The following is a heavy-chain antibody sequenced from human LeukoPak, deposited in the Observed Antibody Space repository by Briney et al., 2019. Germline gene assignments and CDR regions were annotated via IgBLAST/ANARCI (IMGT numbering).Heavy chain of an antibody. CDR1: GFIFNTYA. CDR2: ITGSGDST. CDR3: VKDYGPKQLVFFDS. J-gene: IGHJ4*02. Sequence: GGSLRLSCAASGFIFNTYAMSWVRQAPGKGLEWVSTITGSGDSTFYADSVKGRFTISRDNSKNTLFVQMNSLRAEDTAVYYCVKDYGPKQLVFFDSWGQGTLVTVSS. V-gene: IGHV3-23*01. D-gene: IGHD6-13*01.